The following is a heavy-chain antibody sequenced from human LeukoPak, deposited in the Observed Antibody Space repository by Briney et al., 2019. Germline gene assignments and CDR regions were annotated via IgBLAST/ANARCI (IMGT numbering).Heavy chain of an antibody. CDR3: AQGGGSCYFTTCFDY. J-gene: IGHJ4*02. Sequence: PGGSLRLSCAASGFTFSSYSINWVRQAPGKGLEWVSSISSSSSYIYYADSVKGRFTISRDNAKNSLYLQMNSLRAEDTAVYYCAQGGGSCYFTTCFDYWGQGTLVTVSS. CDR1: GFTFSSYS. CDR2: ISSSSSYI. V-gene: IGHV3-21*01. D-gene: IGHD2-15*01.